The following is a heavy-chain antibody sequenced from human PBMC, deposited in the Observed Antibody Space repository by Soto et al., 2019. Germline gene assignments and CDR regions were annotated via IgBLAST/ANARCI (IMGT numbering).Heavy chain of an antibody. CDR2: IYYSGST. CDR3: ARDRIVVVAAATFFDY. CDR1: GGSISSGDYY. Sequence: SETLSLTCTVSGGSISSGDYYWSWIRQPPGKGLEWIGYIYYSGSTYYTPSLKSRVAISLDTSKNQFSLRLSSVTAADTAVYYCARDRIVVVAAATFFDYWGQGTLVTVSS. V-gene: IGHV4-30-4*01. D-gene: IGHD2-2*01. J-gene: IGHJ4*02.